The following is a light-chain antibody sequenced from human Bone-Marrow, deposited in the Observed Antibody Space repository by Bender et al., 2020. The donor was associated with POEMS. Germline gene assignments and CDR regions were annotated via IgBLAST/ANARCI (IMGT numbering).Light chain of an antibody. CDR3: QAWDTYSVI. Sequence: SYEVTQPPSVSVSPGQTASITCSGDDLGDKYVACYQQKPGQTPVLVIYQDTKRPSGIPEPFSGSNSGNTATLTISGTQAMDEADYYCQAWDTYSVIFGGGTKLTVL. J-gene: IGLJ2*01. CDR1: DLGDKY. CDR2: QDT. V-gene: IGLV3-1*01.